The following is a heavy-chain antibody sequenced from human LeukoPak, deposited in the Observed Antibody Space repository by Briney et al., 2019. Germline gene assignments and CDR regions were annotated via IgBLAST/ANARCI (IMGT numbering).Heavy chain of an antibody. CDR3: AKDSNYGDYCDY. V-gene: IGHV3-23*01. D-gene: IGHD4-17*01. CDR2: ISGSGGST. J-gene: IGHJ4*02. Sequence: GGSLRLSCAASGFTFSSYAMSWVRQAPGKGLGWVSAISGSGGSTYYADSVKGRFTISRDNSKNTLCLQMNSLRAEDTAVYYCAKDSNYGDYCDYWGQGTLVTVSS. CDR1: GFTFSSYA.